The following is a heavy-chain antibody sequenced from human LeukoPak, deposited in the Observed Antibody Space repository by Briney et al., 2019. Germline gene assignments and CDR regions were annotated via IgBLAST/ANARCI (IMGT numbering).Heavy chain of an antibody. D-gene: IGHD3-3*01. Sequence: GGSLRLSCAASGFTFSSYAMSWVRQAPGKGLEWVSAISGSGGSTYYADSVKGRFTISRDNSKNTLYLQMNSLKTEDTAVYYCTTARDTYYDFWSGYYTDYWGQGTLVTVSS. CDR1: GFTFSSYA. CDR2: ISGSGGST. V-gene: IGHV3-23*01. J-gene: IGHJ4*02. CDR3: TTARDTYYDFWSGYYTDY.